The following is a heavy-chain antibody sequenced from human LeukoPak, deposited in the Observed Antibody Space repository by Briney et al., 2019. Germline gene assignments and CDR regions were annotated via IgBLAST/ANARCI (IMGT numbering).Heavy chain of an antibody. CDR3: VRGNDYGGPHY. Sequence: GGSLRLSCAVSGFTFSSYWMHWVRRAPGKGLVWVSRIDRDGSRINYADSVEGRFTISRDNGKDTLFLQMNSLRAEDAAVYYCVRGNDYGGPHYWGQGTLVTVSS. D-gene: IGHD4-23*01. J-gene: IGHJ4*02. CDR1: GFTFSSYW. V-gene: IGHV3-74*01. CDR2: IDRDGSRI.